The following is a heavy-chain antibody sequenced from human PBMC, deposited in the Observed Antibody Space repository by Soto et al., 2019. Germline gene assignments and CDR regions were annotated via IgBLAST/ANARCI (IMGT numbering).Heavy chain of an antibody. D-gene: IGHD6-19*01. V-gene: IGHV3-48*01. CDR3: AREQWLVWVVLGAFDI. J-gene: IGHJ3*02. CDR1: GFTFSSYS. CDR2: ISSSSSTI. Sequence: EVQLVESGGGLVQPGGSLRLSCAASGFTFSSYSMNWVRQAPGKGLEWVSYISSSSSTIYYEASVKGRFTISRDNAKNSQYLEMNSLRVEDTAVYYCAREQWLVWVVLGAFDIWGKGTMVTVSS.